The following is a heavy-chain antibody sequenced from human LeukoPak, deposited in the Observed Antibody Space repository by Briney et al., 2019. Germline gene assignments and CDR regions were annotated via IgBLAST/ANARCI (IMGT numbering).Heavy chain of an antibody. J-gene: IGHJ3*02. CDR2: IIPMFSIA. CDR1: GGTVITYG. Sequence: SVKVSCKASGGTVITYGISWVRQAPRQGLEWMGGIIPMFSIANYAQKFQGRVTITADESTSTAYMELSSLRSDDTAVYYCARDRAMTDAFDIWGQGTMVTVSS. D-gene: IGHD2-2*01. CDR3: ARDRAMTDAFDI. V-gene: IGHV1-69*13.